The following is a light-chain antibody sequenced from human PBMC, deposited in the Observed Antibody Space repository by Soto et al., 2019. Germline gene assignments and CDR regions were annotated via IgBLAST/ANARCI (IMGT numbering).Light chain of an antibody. CDR2: DAS. CDR1: QSVSSC. Sequence: EIVLTPSPATLSLSPGERATLSCRASQSVSSCLAWYQQKPGQAPRLLIYDASNRATGIPARFSGSGSGTDFTLTVSNLESEDFAVYYCQQRSNWPPITFGQGTRLEIK. J-gene: IGKJ5*01. CDR3: QQRSNWPPIT. V-gene: IGKV3-11*01.